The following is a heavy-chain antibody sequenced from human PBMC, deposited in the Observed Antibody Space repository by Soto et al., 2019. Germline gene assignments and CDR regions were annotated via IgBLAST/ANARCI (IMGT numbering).Heavy chain of an antibody. Sequence: EVQLLESGVGLAQPGGSLRLSCAASGFTFSSYAMHWVRQAPGTGLEWVSLIGGDGGSTYYADSVRGRFTISRDNSKNTLYLQMTSLRAEHTAIYYCAKAYSSIWSHWYFDLWGLGTLVTVSS. D-gene: IGHD6-13*01. J-gene: IGHJ2*01. CDR3: AKAYSSIWSHWYFDL. V-gene: IGHV3-23*01. CDR2: IGGDGGST. CDR1: GFTFSSYA.